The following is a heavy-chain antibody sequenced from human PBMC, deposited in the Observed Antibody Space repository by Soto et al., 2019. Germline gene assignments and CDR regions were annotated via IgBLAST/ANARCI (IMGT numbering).Heavy chain of an antibody. CDR1: VFSLTTGGVA. D-gene: IGHD3-9*01. CDR3: AHKTRYFDDMDV. Sequence: QITLKESGPTLVKPTQPLTLTCSFSVFSLTTGGVAVGWIRQPTGKALEWLALIYWSDDKRYSPSLKNRPTVTHDTSNHQVFLTLTNMDLLDTETYYCAHKTRYFDDMDVCGHGTTVTVSS. J-gene: IGHJ6*02. CDR2: IYWSDDK. V-gene: IGHV2-5*01.